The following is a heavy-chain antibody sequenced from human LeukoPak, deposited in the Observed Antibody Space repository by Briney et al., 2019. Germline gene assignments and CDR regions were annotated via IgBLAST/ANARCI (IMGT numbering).Heavy chain of an antibody. D-gene: IGHD3-10*01. J-gene: IGHJ5*01. Sequence: SETLSLTCTVSGGSISSSSYYWGWIRQPPGKGLEWIGSIYTSGSTNYNPSLKSRVTMSVDTSKNQISLKLNSVTAADTAVYYCARDRLLWFGELDSWGQGTLVIVSS. CDR1: GGSISSSSYY. CDR3: ARDRLLWFGELDS. V-gene: IGHV4-39*07. CDR2: IYTSGST.